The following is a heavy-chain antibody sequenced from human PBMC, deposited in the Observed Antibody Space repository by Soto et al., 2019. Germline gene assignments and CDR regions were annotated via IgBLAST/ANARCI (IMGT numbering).Heavy chain of an antibody. CDR2: IYTSGST. V-gene: IGHV4-4*07. Sequence: PSETLSLTCTVSGGSISSYYWSWIRQPAGKGLKWIGRIYTSGSTNYNPSLKSRVTMSVDTSKNQFSLKLSTVTAADTAVYYCAREGLGARSYYYYGMDVWGQGTTVTVSS. CDR1: GGSISSYY. J-gene: IGHJ6*02. D-gene: IGHD3-16*01. CDR3: AREGLGARSYYYYGMDV.